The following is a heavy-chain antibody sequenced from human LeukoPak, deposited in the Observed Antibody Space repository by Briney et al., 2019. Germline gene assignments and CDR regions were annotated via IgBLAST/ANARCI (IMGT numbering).Heavy chain of an antibody. V-gene: IGHV3-7*01. CDR3: ASNWDYVRGYGMDV. CDR1: GFSFSSYW. D-gene: IGHD1-7*01. CDR2: INQDGGEK. J-gene: IGHJ6*02. Sequence: GGSLRLSCAASGFSFSSYWVSWVRQAPGKRLQSVANINQDGGEKHYVDSVRGRFTISRDNAKNTLYLQMNSLRAEDSAVYYCASNWDYVRGYGMDVWGQGTTVTVSS.